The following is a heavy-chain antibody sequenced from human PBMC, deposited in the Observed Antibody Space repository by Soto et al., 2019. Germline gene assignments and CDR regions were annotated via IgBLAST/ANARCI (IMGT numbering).Heavy chain of an antibody. CDR3: ARNMVYYSGPGSGKGHGF. V-gene: IGHV1-2*02. CDR1: GYTFTYYY. Sequence: QVQLVQSGAEVKEPGDSVRVSCEASGYTFTYYYIHWVRQAPGQGLEWMGWINPKFGDTTYAQDFQGRVSMTRDMSISTVAMELSRLTSDDTAIYYCARNMVYYSGPGSGKGHGFWCQGYTVTVFS. D-gene: IGHD3-10*01. J-gene: IGHJ6*02. CDR2: INPKFGDT.